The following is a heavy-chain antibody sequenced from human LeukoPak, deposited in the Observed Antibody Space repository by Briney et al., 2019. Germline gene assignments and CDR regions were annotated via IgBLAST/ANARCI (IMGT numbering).Heavy chain of an antibody. CDR3: ARDGGPAAAETDY. D-gene: IGHD2-2*01. Sequence: GASVKVSCKASGGTFSSYAISWVRQAPGQGLEWMGGIIPIFGTANYAQKFQGRVTITADESTSTVYMELSSLRSEDTAVYYCARDGGPAAAETDYWGQGTLVTVSS. V-gene: IGHV1-69*13. J-gene: IGHJ4*02. CDR1: GGTFSSYA. CDR2: IIPIFGTA.